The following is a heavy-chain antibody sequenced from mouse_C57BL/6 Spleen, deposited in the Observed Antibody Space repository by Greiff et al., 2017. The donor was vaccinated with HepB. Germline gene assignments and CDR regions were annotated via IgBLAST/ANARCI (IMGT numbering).Heavy chain of an antibody. CDR1: GYTFTSYW. V-gene: IGHV1-5*01. CDR3: TRGYGSSWFDY. CDR2: IYPGNSDT. Sequence: EVKLMESGTVLARPGASVKMSCKTSGYTFTSYWMHWVKQRPGQGLEWIGAIYPGNSDTSYNQKFKGKAKLTAVTSASTAYMELSSLTNEDSAVYYGTRGYGSSWFDYWGQGTTLTVSS. J-gene: IGHJ2*01. D-gene: IGHD1-1*01.